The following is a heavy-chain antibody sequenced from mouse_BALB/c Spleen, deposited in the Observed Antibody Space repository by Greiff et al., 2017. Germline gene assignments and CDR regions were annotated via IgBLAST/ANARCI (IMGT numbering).Heavy chain of an antibody. Sequence: QVQLQQPGAELVKPGAPVKLSCKASGYTFTSYWMNWVKQRPGRGLEWIGRIDPSDSETHYNQKFKDKATLTVDKSSSTAYIQLSSLTSEDSAVYYCARRKDYYRYGAMDYWGQGTSVTVSS. CDR3: ARRKDYYRYGAMDY. J-gene: IGHJ4*01. V-gene: IGHV1-69*02. CDR2: IDPSDSET. D-gene: IGHD2-14*01. CDR1: GYTFTSYW.